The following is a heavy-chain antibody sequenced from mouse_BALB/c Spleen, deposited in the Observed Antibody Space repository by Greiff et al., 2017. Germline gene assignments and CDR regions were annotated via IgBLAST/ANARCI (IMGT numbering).Heavy chain of an antibody. Sequence: EVHLVESGGGLVQPGGSLRLSCATSGFTFTDYYMSWVRQPPGKALEWLGFIRNKANGYTTEYSASVKGRFTISRDNSQSILYLQMNTLGAEDSATYYCAREGGDYFDYWGQGTTLTVSS. J-gene: IGHJ2*01. CDR1: GFTFTDYY. CDR3: AREGGDYFDY. V-gene: IGHV7-3*02. CDR2: IRNKANGYTT.